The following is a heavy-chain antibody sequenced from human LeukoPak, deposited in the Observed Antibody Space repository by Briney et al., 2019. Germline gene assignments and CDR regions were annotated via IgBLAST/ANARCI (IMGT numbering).Heavy chain of an antibody. J-gene: IGHJ6*02. D-gene: IGHD3-9*01. CDR1: GVSFSGYY. CDR3: ARGVPYYDILTGYSKANYYYYGMDV. V-gene: IGHV4-34*01. Sequence: SETLSLTCAVYGVSFSGYYWSWIRQPPGKGLEWIGEINHSGSTNYNPPLKSRVTISVDTSKNQFSLKLSSVTAADTAVYYCARGVPYYDILTGYSKANYYYYGMDVWGQGATVTVSS. CDR2: INHSGST.